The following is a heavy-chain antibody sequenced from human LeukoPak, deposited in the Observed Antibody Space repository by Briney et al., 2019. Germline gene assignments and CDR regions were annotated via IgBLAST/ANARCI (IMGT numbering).Heavy chain of an antibody. CDR1: GFTFSSYS. CDR2: IRSRSSYI. CDR3: ARDPTYGGNLTFDY. V-gene: IGHV3-21*01. D-gene: IGHD4/OR15-4a*01. Sequence: GGSLRLSCAASGFTFSSYSMNWVRQAPGKGLEWVSSIRSRSSYIYYAVSVKGRFTISRDNAKNSLYLQMNSLRAADTAVYYCARDPTYGGNLTFDYWGQGPLVTVSS. J-gene: IGHJ4*02.